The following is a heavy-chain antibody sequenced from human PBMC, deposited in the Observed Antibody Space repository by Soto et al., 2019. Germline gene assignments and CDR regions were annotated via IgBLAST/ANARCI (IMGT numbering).Heavy chain of an antibody. D-gene: IGHD1-26*01. V-gene: IGHV4-30-4*01. Sequence: LSLTCTVSGGSISSGDYYWSWIRQPPGKGLEWIGYIYYSGSTYYNPSLKSRVTISVDTSKNQFSLKLSSVTAADTAVYYCARSSGSYSWYFDYWGQGTLVTVSS. CDR2: IYYSGST. CDR1: GGSISSGDYY. CDR3: ARSSGSYSWYFDY. J-gene: IGHJ4*02.